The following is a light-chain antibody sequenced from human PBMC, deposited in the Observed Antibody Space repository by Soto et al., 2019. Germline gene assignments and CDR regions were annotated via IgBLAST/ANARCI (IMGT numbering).Light chain of an antibody. CDR1: QSISTY. J-gene: IGKJ2*01. Sequence: DIQMTQSPSSLSASVGDRVTITCRASQSISTYLNWYQQKPGKAPKLLIYATSRLQSGVPSRFSGSGSGTDFTLTISSLQPEDFATYYCQQSYGTPSTFGQGTKLEIK. V-gene: IGKV1-39*01. CDR2: ATS. CDR3: QQSYGTPST.